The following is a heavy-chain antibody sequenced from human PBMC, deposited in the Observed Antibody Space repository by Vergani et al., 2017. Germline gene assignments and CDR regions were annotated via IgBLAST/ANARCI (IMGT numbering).Heavy chain of an antibody. CDR3: ARDAPFPGDFDY. V-gene: IGHV3-30*03. Sequence: QVQLVESGGGVVQPGRSLRLSCAASGFTFSSYGMHWVRQAPGKGLEWVAVISYDGSNKYYADSVKGRFTISRDNSKNTLYLQMNSLRAEDTAVYYCARDAPFPGDFDYWGQGTLVTVSS. CDR2: ISYDGSNK. J-gene: IGHJ4*02. CDR1: GFTFSSYG.